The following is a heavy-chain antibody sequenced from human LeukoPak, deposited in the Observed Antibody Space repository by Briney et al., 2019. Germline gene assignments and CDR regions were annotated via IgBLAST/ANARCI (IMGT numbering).Heavy chain of an antibody. Sequence: GGSLRLSCAASGLTFSSYSMNWVRQAPGKGLEWVSSISSSSSYIYYADSVKGRFTISRDNAKNSLYLQMNSLRAEDTAVYYCAGIAVAGEFDYWGQGTLVTVSS. J-gene: IGHJ4*02. CDR1: GLTFSSYS. D-gene: IGHD6-19*01. CDR2: ISSSSSYI. V-gene: IGHV3-21*01. CDR3: AGIAVAGEFDY.